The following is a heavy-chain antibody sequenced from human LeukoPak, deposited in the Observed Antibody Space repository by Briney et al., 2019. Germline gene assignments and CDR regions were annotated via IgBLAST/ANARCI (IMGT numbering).Heavy chain of an antibody. CDR3: TRENWHLDY. V-gene: IGHV3-7*01. Sequence: GGSLRLSCAASGFTFSSYWMSWVRQAPGKGLEWVGNINQDGSEKYYGDSVKDRFTISRDNAKNSLYLQMNSLRAEDAAVYYCTRENWHLDYWGQGNLVTVSS. J-gene: IGHJ4*02. CDR1: GFTFSSYW. CDR2: INQDGSEK.